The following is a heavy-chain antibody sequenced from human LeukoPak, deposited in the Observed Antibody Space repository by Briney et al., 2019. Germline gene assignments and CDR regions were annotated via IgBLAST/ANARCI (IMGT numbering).Heavy chain of an antibody. CDR3: AATAASDVYYYYYMDV. Sequence: PGGSLRLSCAASGFTVSSNYMTWVRQAPGKGLEWVSIIYRGGSTYYADAVEGRFTISRDNSKNTLYLQMNSLRAEDTAVYYCAATAASDVYYYYYMDVWGKGTTVTVSS. D-gene: IGHD2-2*01. V-gene: IGHV3-53*01. CDR1: GFTVSSNY. CDR2: IYRGGST. J-gene: IGHJ6*03.